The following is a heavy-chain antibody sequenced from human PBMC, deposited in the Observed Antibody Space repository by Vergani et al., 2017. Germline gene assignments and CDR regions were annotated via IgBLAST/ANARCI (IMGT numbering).Heavy chain of an antibody. CDR1: GGTFSSYA. V-gene: IGHV1-69*01. D-gene: IGHD3-9*01. Sequence: QVQLVQSGAEVKKPGSSVKVSCKASGGTFSSYAISWVRQAPGQGLEWMGGIIPIFGTANYAQKFQGRVTITADESTSTAYMGLSSLRSEDTAVYYCARDEYYDILTGYSARFIYYYYYGMDVWGQGTTVTVSS. CDR2: IIPIFGTA. J-gene: IGHJ6*02. CDR3: ARDEYYDILTGYSARFIYYYYYGMDV.